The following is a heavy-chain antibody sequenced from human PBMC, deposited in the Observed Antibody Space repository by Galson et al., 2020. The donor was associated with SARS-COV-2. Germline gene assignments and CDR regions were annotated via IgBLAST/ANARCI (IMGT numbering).Heavy chain of an antibody. V-gene: IGHV4-4*07. CDR1: GGSISSYY. D-gene: IGHD3-10*01. CDR2: IYTSGST. CDR3: ARESSYYYGSGSYYKINYYYYGMEV. Sequence: SETLSLTCTVSGGSISSYYWSWIRQPAGKGLEWIGRIYTSGSTNYNPSLKSRVTMSVDTSKNQFSLKLSSVTAADTAVYYCARESSYYYGSGSYYKINYYYYGMEVWGQGTTVTVSS. J-gene: IGHJ6*02.